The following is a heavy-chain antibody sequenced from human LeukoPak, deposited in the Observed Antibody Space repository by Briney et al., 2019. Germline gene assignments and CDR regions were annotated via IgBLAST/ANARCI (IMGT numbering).Heavy chain of an antibody. V-gene: IGHV3-15*05. Sequence: PGGSLRLSCAASGITFSNAWMSWVRQAPGKGLEWVGRIKCKTDGGTTEYAAPVKGRFTISRDDSKNTLYLQMNSLKSEDTAVYYCTTDFRPPAMVRGSGFDPWGQGTLVTVAS. CDR1: GITFSNAW. CDR3: TTDFRPPAMVRGSGFDP. D-gene: IGHD3-10*01. J-gene: IGHJ5*02. CDR2: IKCKTDGGTT.